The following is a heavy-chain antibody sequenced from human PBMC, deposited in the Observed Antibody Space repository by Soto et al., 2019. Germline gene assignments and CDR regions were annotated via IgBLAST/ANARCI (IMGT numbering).Heavy chain of an antibody. CDR3: GGGMEYRYLDS. D-gene: IGHD2-8*01. CDR1: GDSIRTNEFY. Sequence: SETLSLTCPVSGDSIRTNEFYWRRIRPPPGKGLEWSGYMYYTGTTYYSPSLKSRASLSVDTSKNQLSLSLTSVTAADTAVYYYGGGMEYRYLDSWGQGILVTVS. J-gene: IGHJ4*02. CDR2: MYYTGTT. V-gene: IGHV4-30-4*01.